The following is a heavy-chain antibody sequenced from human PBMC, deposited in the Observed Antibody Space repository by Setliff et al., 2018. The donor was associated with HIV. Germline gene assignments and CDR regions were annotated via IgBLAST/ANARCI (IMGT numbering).Heavy chain of an antibody. V-gene: IGHV4-38-2*01. CDR3: SNWNTTIDEDA. D-gene: IGHD5-18*01. J-gene: IGHJ5*02. CDR1: GYSISSGFY. CDR2: ITPSGAT. Sequence: SETLSLTCAVSGYSISSGFYWGWFRQPPGKGLEWIGEITPSGATNYLPSLKSRVTMSLDTSKNQFSLKMTSVTAADTALYYCSNWNTTIDEDAWGQGTLVTVSS.